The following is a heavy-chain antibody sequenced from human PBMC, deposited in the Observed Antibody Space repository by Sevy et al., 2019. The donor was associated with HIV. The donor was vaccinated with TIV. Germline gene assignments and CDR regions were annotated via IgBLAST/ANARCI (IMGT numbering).Heavy chain of an antibody. CDR2: ISSGSSYI. J-gene: IGHJ4*02. D-gene: IGHD3-22*01. CDR3: ARALDYYDTGGLYY. Sequence: EGSLRLSCAASGFTFSNYDMNWVRQAPGKGLEWVSYISSGSSYIYYADSLKGRVTISRDNANNSLFLQLNSLRAEDTAVYYCARALDYYDTGGLYYWGQGALVTVSS. V-gene: IGHV3-21*01. CDR1: GFTFSNYD.